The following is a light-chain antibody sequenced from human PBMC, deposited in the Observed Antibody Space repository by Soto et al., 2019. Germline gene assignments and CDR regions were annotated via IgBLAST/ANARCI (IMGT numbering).Light chain of an antibody. Sequence: QSVLTQPASVSGSPGQSITISCIGTSSDIGGYNYVSWYQQYPGKAPKLMVYDVTDRPSGVSSRFSGSKSGNTASLTISGLQADDEADYYCCSHTTSGTLWVFGGGTKLTVL. V-gene: IGLV2-14*01. J-gene: IGLJ3*02. CDR1: SSDIGGYNY. CDR2: DVT. CDR3: CSHTTSGTLWV.